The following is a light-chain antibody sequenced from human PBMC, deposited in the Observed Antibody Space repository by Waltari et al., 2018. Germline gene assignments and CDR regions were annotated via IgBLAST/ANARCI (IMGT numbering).Light chain of an antibody. CDR3: QQYYVWPPIT. Sequence: IVLSQSPATLSLSPGDRATLLCRASQSVRTNLVWYQQKAGQAPRTLIYGASTRASGVPSRFSGSGSETDFTLIISSLQSEDAAVYFCQQYYVWPPITFGGGTKLEI. J-gene: IGKJ4*01. CDR1: QSVRTN. V-gene: IGKV3-15*01. CDR2: GAS.